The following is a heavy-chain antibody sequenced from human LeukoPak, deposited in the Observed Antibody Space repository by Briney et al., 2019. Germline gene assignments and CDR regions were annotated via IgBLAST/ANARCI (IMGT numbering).Heavy chain of an antibody. Sequence: SETLSLTCTVSGGSISSSSYYWGWIRQPPGKGLEWIGSIYYSGSTYYNPSLKSRVTISVDTSKNQFSLKLSSVTAADTAVYYCARANYYDSSGAFDIWGQGTMVTVSS. CDR1: GGSISSSSYY. D-gene: IGHD3-22*01. J-gene: IGHJ3*02. V-gene: IGHV4-39*07. CDR2: IYYSGST. CDR3: ARANYYDSSGAFDI.